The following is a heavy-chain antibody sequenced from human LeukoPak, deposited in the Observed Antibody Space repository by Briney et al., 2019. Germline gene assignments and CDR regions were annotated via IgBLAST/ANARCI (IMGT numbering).Heavy chain of an antibody. V-gene: IGHV1-69*13. D-gene: IGHD5-24*01. CDR3: ARDQERDGSNLYFFDY. Sequence: ASVKVSCKACGGTFSSYAISWVRQAPGQGLEGMGGIIPIFGTATYEQKLKSRVTITADESTSTDYMGLSSLRSEDTAVYYCARDQERDGSNLYFFDYWGQGTLVTVSS. CDR1: GGTFSSYA. J-gene: IGHJ4*02. CDR2: IIPIFGTA.